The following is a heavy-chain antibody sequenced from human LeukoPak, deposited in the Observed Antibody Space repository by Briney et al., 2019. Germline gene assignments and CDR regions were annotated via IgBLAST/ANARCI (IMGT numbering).Heavy chain of an antibody. V-gene: IGHV4-59*08. D-gene: IGHD2-15*01. CDR1: GGSISNYY. CDR3: ARQLKDCSGGSCYYNWFDP. Sequence: SETLSLTCTVSGGSISNYYWSWIRQPPGKGLEWIGYIYYSGSTNYNPSLKSRVTISVDTSKNQFSLKLSSVTAADTAVYYCARQLKDCSGGSCYYNWFDPWGQGTLVTVSS. CDR2: IYYSGST. J-gene: IGHJ5*02.